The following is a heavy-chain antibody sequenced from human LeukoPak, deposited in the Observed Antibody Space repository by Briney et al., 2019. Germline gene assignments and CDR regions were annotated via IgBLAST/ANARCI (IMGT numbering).Heavy chain of an antibody. CDR1: GGSISSFY. CDR2: IYPTGST. D-gene: IGHD6-19*01. CDR3: ARAAEYSSGWYLFDY. V-gene: IGHV4-4*07. J-gene: IGHJ4*02. Sequence: SETLSLTCTVSGGSISSFYWTWIRQPAGKGLEWIGRIYPTGSTNYNPSLKSRVTMSVDTSKNQFSLKLSSVTAADTAMYYCARAAEYSSGWYLFDYWGQGTLVAVSA.